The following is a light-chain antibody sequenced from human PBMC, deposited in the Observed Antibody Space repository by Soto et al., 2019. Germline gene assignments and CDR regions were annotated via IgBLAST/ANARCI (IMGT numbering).Light chain of an antibody. J-gene: IGKJ2*01. V-gene: IGKV1-39*01. CDR3: HQSYSTPYT. Sequence: GGRDTITCRASQSISSFLNWYQQKPGKAPKLLIYAASSFQSDVPSRFSGSGSGTDFTLTISSLQPEDFATYYCHQSYSTPYTFGQGTKVDIK. CDR2: AAS. CDR1: QSISSF.